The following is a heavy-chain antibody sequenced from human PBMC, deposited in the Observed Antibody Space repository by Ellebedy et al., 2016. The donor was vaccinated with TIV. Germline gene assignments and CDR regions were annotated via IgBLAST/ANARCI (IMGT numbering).Heavy chain of an antibody. J-gene: IGHJ4*02. CDR3: ARVGYCSGATCRLLFVYDH. CDR1: GYTFTGYF. Sequence: ASVKVSCKASGYTFTGYFLHWIRQAPGQRLEWMGWINPHSGDTKYAQKFQGRVAMTRDTSITTAYMELNGLTSDDTAVYYCARVGYCSGATCRLLFVYDHWGQGTLVTVSS. CDR2: INPHSGDT. D-gene: IGHD2-15*01. V-gene: IGHV1-2*02.